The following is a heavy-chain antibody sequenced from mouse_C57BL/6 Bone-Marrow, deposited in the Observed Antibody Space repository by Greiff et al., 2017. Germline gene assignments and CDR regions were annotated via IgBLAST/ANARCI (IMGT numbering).Heavy chain of an antibody. J-gene: IGHJ2*01. CDR3: TSGNYGY. V-gene: IGHV14-4*01. Sequence: VQLQQSGAELVRPGASVKLSCTASGFNIKDDYMHWVKQRPEQGLEWIGWIDPENGDTEYASKFQGKATITADTSSNTAYLQLSSLTSEDTAVYYCTSGNYGYWGQCTTLTVSS. CDR2: IDPENGDT. CDR1: GFNIKDDY. D-gene: IGHD2-1*01.